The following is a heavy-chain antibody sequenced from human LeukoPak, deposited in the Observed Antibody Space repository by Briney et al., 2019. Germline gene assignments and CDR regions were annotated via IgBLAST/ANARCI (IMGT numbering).Heavy chain of an antibody. V-gene: IGHV1-2*02. CDR1: GYTFIDYS. Sequence: ASVKVSCKASGYTFIDYSIHWVRQAPGQGLEGIGEINPKNGETNFAPEFQGRVTMTRDTSITTAFMELSSLRYADTAIYYSTTHCSAAACFDYWGLGPLVTVSS. D-gene: IGHD2-15*01. J-gene: IGHJ4*02. CDR2: INPKNGET. CDR3: TTHCSAAACFDY.